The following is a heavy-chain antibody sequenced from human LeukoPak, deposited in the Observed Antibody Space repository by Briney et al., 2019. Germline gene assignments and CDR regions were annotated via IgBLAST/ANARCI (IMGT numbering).Heavy chain of an antibody. CDR2: INAGNGNT. CDR3: ARGIAVAGTDRTFDY. J-gene: IGHJ4*02. V-gene: IGHV1-3*03. Sequence: ASVKVSCKASGYTFTSYAMHWVRQAPGQRLEWMGWINAGNGNTKYSQEVQGRVTITRDTSASTAYMELSSLRSEDMAVYYCARGIAVAGTDRTFDYWGQGTLVTVSS. D-gene: IGHD6-19*01. CDR1: GYTFTSYA.